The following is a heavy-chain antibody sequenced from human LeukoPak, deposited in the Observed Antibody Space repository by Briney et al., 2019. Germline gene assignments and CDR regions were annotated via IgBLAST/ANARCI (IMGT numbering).Heavy chain of an antibody. V-gene: IGHV4-31*03. CDR2: IYYSGST. CDR3: ARDVEYGVLGYYYGMDV. J-gene: IGHJ6*02. D-gene: IGHD2-2*01. CDR1: GGSISSGGYY. Sequence: SETLSLTCTVSGGSISSGGYYWSWIRQHPGKGLEWIGCIYYSGSTYYNPSLKSRVTISVDTSKNQFSLKLSSVTAADTAVYYCARDVEYGVLGYYYGMDVWGQGTTVTVSS.